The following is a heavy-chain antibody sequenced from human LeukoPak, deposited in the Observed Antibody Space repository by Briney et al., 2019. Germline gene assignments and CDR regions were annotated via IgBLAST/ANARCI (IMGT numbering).Heavy chain of an antibody. J-gene: IGHJ4*02. CDR2: IHYDGRT. CDR1: GASMSGQH. V-gene: IGHV4-59*08. D-gene: IGHD2-8*01. CDR3: ARHLNGGTHPLDN. Sequence: PSETLSLTCTVSGASMSGQHWSWIRQAPGKGLEWIAWIHYDGRTNYNPSLKSRLSLSVDTSTNQFSLSLNSVAAADTAVYFCARHLNGGTHPLDNWGPGIRVIVSP.